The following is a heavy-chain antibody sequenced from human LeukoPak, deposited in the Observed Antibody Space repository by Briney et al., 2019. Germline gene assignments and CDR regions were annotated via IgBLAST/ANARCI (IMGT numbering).Heavy chain of an antibody. CDR3: VTRGWADYYYYMDV. CDR2: INWNGGST. J-gene: IGHJ6*03. CDR1: GFTFDDYG. V-gene: IGHV3-20*04. Sequence: GGSLRLSCATSGFTFDDYGMSWARQAPGKGLEWVSGINWNGGSTGYADSVKGRFTISRDNAKNSLYLQMNSLRAEDTAVYYCVTRGWADYYYYMDVWGKGTTVTVSS. D-gene: IGHD6-19*01.